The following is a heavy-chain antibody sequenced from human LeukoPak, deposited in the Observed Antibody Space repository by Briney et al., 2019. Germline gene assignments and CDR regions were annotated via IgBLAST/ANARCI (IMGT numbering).Heavy chain of an antibody. V-gene: IGHV4-59*01. CDR1: GGSISTYY. J-gene: IGHJ3*02. D-gene: IGHD5-12*01. Sequence: SETLSLTCTVSGGSISTYYWNWIRQPPGKGLEWIGYIYSSGSTNYNPSLKSRVTISIDTSRSQFSLKLSSVTAADTAVYYCARDLMEGYAFDIWGQGTMVTVSS. CDR2: IYSSGST. CDR3: ARDLMEGYAFDI.